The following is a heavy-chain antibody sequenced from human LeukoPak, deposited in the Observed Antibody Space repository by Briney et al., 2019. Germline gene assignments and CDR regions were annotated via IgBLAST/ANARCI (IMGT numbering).Heavy chain of an antibody. Sequence: SETLSLTCTVSGGSIRSSSYYWGWIRQPPGKGLEWIGSIYYSGSTYYNPSLKSRVTMSVDTSKNQFSLKLSSVTATDTAVYYCARLHCRGDSRYSGLGSADYWGQGSLVSVSS. V-gene: IGHV4-39*01. CDR1: GGSIRSSSYY. CDR3: ARLHCRGDSRYSGLGSADY. CDR2: IYYSGST. D-gene: IGHD2-15*01. J-gene: IGHJ4*02.